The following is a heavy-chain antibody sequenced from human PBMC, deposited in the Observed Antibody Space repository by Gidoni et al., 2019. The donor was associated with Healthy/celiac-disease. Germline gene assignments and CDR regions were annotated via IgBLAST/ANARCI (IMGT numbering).Heavy chain of an antibody. D-gene: IGHD3-3*01. Sequence: QVQLQQWGAGLLKPSETLSLTSAVYGGSFSGYYWSWIRQPPGKGREWIGEINHSGSTNYNPSLKSRVTISVDTSKNQFSLKRSSVTAADTAVYYCARGAYYDFWSAQMGFDYWGQGTLVTVSS. CDR2: INHSGST. J-gene: IGHJ4*02. CDR1: GGSFSGYY. V-gene: IGHV4-34*01. CDR3: ARGAYYDFWSAQMGFDY.